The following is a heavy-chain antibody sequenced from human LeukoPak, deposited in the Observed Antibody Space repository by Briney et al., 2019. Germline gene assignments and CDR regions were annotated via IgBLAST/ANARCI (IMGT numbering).Heavy chain of an antibody. CDR3: ARDHRVGYYDSSGYYRDQYYYYYGMDV. CDR1: GFTFSSYG. CDR2: IWYDGSNK. Sequence: GGSLRLSCAASGFTFSSYGMHWVRQAPGKGLEWVAVIWYDGSNKYYADSVKGRFTISRDNSKNTLYLQMNSLRAEDTAVYYCARDHRVGYYDSSGYYRDQYYYYYGMDVWGQGTTVTVSS. V-gene: IGHV3-33*01. D-gene: IGHD3-22*01. J-gene: IGHJ6*02.